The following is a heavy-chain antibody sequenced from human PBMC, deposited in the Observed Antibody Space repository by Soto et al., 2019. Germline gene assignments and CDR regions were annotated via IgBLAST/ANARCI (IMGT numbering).Heavy chain of an antibody. Sequence: PSETLSLTCAVYGGSFGGYYWSWIRQPPGKGLEWIGEINHSGSTNYNPSLKSRVTISVDTSKNQFSLKLSSVTAADTAVYYCARGRLRWSLYWYSAPWGSDTLFTLSS. CDR1: GGSFGGYY. D-gene: IGHD4-17*01. CDR2: INHSGST. CDR3: ARGRLRWSLYWYSAP. V-gene: IGHV4-34*01. J-gene: IGHJ2*01.